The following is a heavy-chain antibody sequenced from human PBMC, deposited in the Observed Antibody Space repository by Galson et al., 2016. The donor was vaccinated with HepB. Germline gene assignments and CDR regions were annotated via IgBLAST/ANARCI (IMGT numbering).Heavy chain of an antibody. CDR2: VNSDGSRT. D-gene: IGHD6-13*01. J-gene: IGHJ4*02. CDR3: ARGPYSSNFYVGDY. CDR1: GFTFSTYW. Sequence: SLRLSCAASGFTFSTYWMHWVRQVPGMGLVWVSRVNSDGSRTTYVDSVKGRFTISRDNAKNTMYLQMKSLSAEDTAAYYCARGPYSSNFYVGDYWGQGTLVTVSS. V-gene: IGHV3-74*01.